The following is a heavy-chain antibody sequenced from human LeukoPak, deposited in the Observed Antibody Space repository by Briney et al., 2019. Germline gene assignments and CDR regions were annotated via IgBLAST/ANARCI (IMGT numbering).Heavy chain of an antibody. CDR3: ARAKPKNMVRGLIMRRESRYYFDY. D-gene: IGHD3-10*01. CDR1: GFTFSSYW. Sequence: GGSLRLSCAASGFTFSSYWMHWVRQAPGKGLVWVSRINSDGSSTNYADSVKGRFTISRDNAKNTLYLQMNSLRAEDTAVYYCARAKPKNMVRGLIMRRESRYYFDYWGQGTLVTVSS. CDR2: INSDGSST. V-gene: IGHV3-74*01. J-gene: IGHJ4*02.